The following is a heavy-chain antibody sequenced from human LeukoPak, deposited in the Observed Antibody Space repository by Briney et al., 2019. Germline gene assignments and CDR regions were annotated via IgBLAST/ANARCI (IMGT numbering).Heavy chain of an antibody. J-gene: IGHJ6*02. D-gene: IGHD3-10*01. Sequence: PSQTLSLTCAVSGGSISSGGYSWSWIRQPPGKGLEWIGYIYHSGSTYYNPSLKSRVTISVDTSKNQFSLKLSSVTAADTAVYYCARHGHSPHRELGGIYYYYGMDVWGQGTTVTVSS. CDR1: GGSISSGGYS. V-gene: IGHV4-30-2*01. CDR2: IYHSGST. CDR3: ARHGHSPHRELGGIYYYYGMDV.